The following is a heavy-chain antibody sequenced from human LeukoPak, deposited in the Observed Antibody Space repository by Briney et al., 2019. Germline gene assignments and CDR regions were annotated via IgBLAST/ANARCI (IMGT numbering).Heavy chain of an antibody. CDR3: ARGPGGSWELLRGGPVGYFDY. CDR1: GGSISSGGYY. V-gene: IGHV4-31*03. CDR2: IYYSGST. Sequence: SQTLSLTCTVSGGSISSGGYYWSWIRQHPGKGLEWIGYIYYSGSTYYNPSLKSRVTISVDTSKNQFSLKLSSVTAADTAVYYCARGPGGSWELLRGGPVGYFDYWGQGTLVTVSS. D-gene: IGHD1-26*01. J-gene: IGHJ4*02.